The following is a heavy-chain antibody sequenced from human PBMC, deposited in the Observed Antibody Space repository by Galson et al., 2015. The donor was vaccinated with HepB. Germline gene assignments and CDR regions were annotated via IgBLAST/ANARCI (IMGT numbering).Heavy chain of an antibody. CDR2: INPSGGST. CDR1: GYTFTSYY. V-gene: IGHV1-46*01. J-gene: IGHJ3*02. D-gene: IGHD1-1*01. CDR3: ARAPGALTDNYAFDI. Sequence: SVKVSCKASGYTFTSYYMHWVRQAPGQGLEWMGIINPSGGSTSYAQKFQGRVTMTRDTSTSTVYMELSSLRSEDTAVYYCARAPGALTDNYAFDIWGQGTMVTVSS.